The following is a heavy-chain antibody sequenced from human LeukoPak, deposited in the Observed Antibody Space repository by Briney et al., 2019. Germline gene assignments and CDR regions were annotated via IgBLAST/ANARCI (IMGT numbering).Heavy chain of an antibody. V-gene: IGHV1-46*01. CDR1: GYTFTSYY. D-gene: IGHD3-10*01. Sequence: ASVKVSCKASGYTFTSYYMHWVRQAPGQGFEWMGIINPSGGSTSYAQKFQGRVTMTRDTSTSTVYMELSSLRSEDTAVYYCARDQPLLWFGESPRVNWFDPWGQGTLVTVSS. CDR3: ARDQPLLWFGESPRVNWFDP. J-gene: IGHJ5*02. CDR2: INPSGGST.